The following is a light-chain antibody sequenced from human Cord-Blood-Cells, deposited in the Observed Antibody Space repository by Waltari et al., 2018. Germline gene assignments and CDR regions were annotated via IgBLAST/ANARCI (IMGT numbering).Light chain of an antibody. V-gene: IGLV2-23*01. J-gene: IGLJ3*02. CDR2: DGS. CDR1: ISYVGRYNL. CDR3: CSYAGSSTWV. Sequence: QSALTQPASVSGSPGQPTPIPFTGTISYVGRYNLVPWYQQHPGKAPTLMIYDGSKRPSGVSNRFSGSKSGNTASLTISGLKAEDEADYYCCSYAGSSTWVFGGGTKLTVL.